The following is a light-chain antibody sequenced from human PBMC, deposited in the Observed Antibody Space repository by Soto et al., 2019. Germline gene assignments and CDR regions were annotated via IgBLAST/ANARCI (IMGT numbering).Light chain of an antibody. CDR3: QHSWT. V-gene: IGKV1-5*02. CDR1: QSISTW. CDR2: DAS. Sequence: DIQMTQSPSTLSASVGDRVTIICRASQSISTWLAWYQLKPGKAPKLLIYDASTLEGGVPSRFSGIGSGTEFTPTISGLQPDDFATYYCQHSWTFGQGTKVDIK. J-gene: IGKJ1*01.